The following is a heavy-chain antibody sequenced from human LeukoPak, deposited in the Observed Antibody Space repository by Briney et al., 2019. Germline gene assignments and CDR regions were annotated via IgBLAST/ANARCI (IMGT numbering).Heavy chain of an antibody. CDR2: IYYSGST. CDR1: GGSISSGDYY. CDR3: ASGLWFGELNI. J-gene: IGHJ3*02. D-gene: IGHD3-10*01. Sequence: PSVTLSLTCTVSGGSISSGDYYWSWIRQPPGKGLERIGYIYYSGSTYYNPSLKSRVTISVDTSKNQFSLKLSSVTAADTAVYYCASGLWFGELNIWGQGTMVTVSS. V-gene: IGHV4-30-4*08.